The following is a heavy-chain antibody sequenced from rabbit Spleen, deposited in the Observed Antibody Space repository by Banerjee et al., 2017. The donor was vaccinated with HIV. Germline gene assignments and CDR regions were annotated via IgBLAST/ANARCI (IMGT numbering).Heavy chain of an antibody. CDR1: GLDFSSRYW. CDR2: IDVAKSGTT. CDR3: ARGGGL. V-gene: IGHV1S45*01. Sequence: QEQLEEAGGDLVKPGASLTLTCKASGLDFSSRYWLCWVRQAPGKGLEWIACIDVAKSGTTYYARWAKGRFTISKSSSNTVSLQLNSLTAADTATYFCARGGGLWGPGTLVTVS. J-gene: IGHJ4*01.